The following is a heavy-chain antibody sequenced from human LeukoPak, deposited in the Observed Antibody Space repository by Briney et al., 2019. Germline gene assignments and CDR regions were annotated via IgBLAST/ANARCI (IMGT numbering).Heavy chain of an antibody. CDR2: INHSGST. CDR3: ARGQSLWWLQLNAFDI. J-gene: IGHJ3*02. Sequence: SETLSLTCAVYGGSFSGYYWSWIRQPPGKGLEWIGEINHSGSTDYNPSLKSRVTISVDTSKNQFSLKLSSVTAADTAVYYCARGQSLWWLQLNAFDIWGQGTMVTVSS. CDR1: GGSFSGYY. V-gene: IGHV4-34*01. D-gene: IGHD5-24*01.